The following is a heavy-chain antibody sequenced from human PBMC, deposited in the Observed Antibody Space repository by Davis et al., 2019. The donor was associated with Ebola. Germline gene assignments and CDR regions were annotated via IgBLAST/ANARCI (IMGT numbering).Heavy chain of an antibody. CDR3: ARDQVTIFGVVIFGMDV. D-gene: IGHD3-3*01. CDR1: GYTFTSYY. J-gene: IGHJ6*02. V-gene: IGHV1-46*01. Sequence: ASVKVSCKASGYTFTSYYMHWVRQAPGQGLEWMGIINPSGGSTSYAQKFQGRVTITRDTSASTAYMELSSLRSEDTAVYYCARDQVTIFGVVIFGMDVWGQGTTVTVSS. CDR2: INPSGGST.